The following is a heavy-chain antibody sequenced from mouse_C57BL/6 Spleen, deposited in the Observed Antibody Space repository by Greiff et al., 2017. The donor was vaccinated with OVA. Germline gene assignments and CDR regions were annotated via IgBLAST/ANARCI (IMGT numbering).Heavy chain of an antibody. CDR3: APFTTVVAWAY. CDR1: GFNITDYY. V-gene: IGHV14-2*01. CDR2: IDPEDGGT. Sequence: EVQRVESGAELVKPGASVKLSCTASGFNITDYYMHWVKQRTEQGLEWIGRIDPEDGGTKYAPKFQGKATLTADTSSNTAYLPLSSLTSEDTAVYYGAPFTTVVAWAYWGQGTLVTVSA. D-gene: IGHD1-1*01. J-gene: IGHJ3*01.